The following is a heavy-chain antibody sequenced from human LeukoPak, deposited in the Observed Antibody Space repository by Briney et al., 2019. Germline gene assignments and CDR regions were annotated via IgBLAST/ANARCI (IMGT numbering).Heavy chain of an antibody. CDR3: ARGQFLPVDIVTHMDV. V-gene: IGHV4-34*01. J-gene: IGHJ6*03. CDR1: GGSFSGYY. CDR2: INHSGST. Sequence: SETLSLTCAVYGGSFSGYYWSWISQPPGKGLEWIGAINHSGSTNYNPSLKSRVTISVDTSKNQFSLKLSSVTAADTAVYYCARGQFLPVDIVTHMDVWGKGTTVTVSS. D-gene: IGHD2-15*01.